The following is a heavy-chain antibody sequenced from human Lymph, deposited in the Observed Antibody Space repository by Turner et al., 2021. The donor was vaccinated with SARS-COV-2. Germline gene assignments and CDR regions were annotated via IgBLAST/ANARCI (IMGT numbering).Heavy chain of an antibody. CDR1: GYSVTSYW. J-gene: IGHJ4*02. D-gene: IGHD3-16*01. Sequence: EVQLVQSGAEVKKPGESRKISCKGSGYSVTSYWLGWVRQMPGKGLEWMGIIYPGDSDTIYSPSFQGQVTISADKSIRTAYLQWSSLKASDTAMDYCARRGEATRLWAAFDYWGQGTLVTVSS. CDR3: ARRGEATRLWAAFDY. V-gene: IGHV5-51*01. CDR2: IYPGDSDT.